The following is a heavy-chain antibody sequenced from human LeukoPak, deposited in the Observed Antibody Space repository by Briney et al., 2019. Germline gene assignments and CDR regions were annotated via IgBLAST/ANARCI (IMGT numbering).Heavy chain of an antibody. CDR2: IYYSGST. J-gene: IGHJ4*02. Sequence: SETLSLTCTVSGGSISSGGYYWSWIRQHPGKGLEWIGYIYYSGSTYYNPSLKSRVTISVDTSKNQFSLKLSSVTAAGTAVYYCARVSSSSWYTLDYWGQGTLVTVSS. CDR3: ARVSSSSWYTLDY. V-gene: IGHV4-31*03. D-gene: IGHD6-13*01. CDR1: GGSISSGGYY.